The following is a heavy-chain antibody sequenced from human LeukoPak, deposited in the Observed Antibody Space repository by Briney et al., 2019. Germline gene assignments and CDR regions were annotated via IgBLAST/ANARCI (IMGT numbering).Heavy chain of an antibody. D-gene: IGHD6-13*01. Sequence: ASVTVSCKASGYTFTAYYIHWVRQAPGQGLEWMGWISPHSGDTKYAQKFQGRVTMTRDTSISTAYTDLSRLRYDDTDLCYCARGLEKAGNWFDPWGQGTLGPVS. J-gene: IGHJ5*02. V-gene: IGHV1-2*02. CDR3: ARGLEKAGNWFDP. CDR2: ISPHSGDT. CDR1: GYTFTAYY.